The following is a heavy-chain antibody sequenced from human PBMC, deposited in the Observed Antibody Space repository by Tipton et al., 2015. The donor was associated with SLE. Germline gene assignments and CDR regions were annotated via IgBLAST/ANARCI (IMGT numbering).Heavy chain of an antibody. CDR3: ARDRHSSSWGVAFDI. CDR1: GDSISSSNW. D-gene: IGHD6-13*01. Sequence: TLSLTCAVSGDSISSSNWWSWVRQPPGKGLEWIGEIYHSGSTNYNPSLKSRVTISVSGDKSKNRFSLRLSSVTAADTAVYYCARDRHSSSWGVAFDIWGQGTMVTVSS. V-gene: IGHV4-4*02. CDR2: IYHSGST. J-gene: IGHJ3*02.